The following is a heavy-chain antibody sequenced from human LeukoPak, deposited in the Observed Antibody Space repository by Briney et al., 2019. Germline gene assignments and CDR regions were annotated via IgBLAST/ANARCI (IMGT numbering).Heavy chain of an antibody. V-gene: IGHV4-59*01. Sequence: KPSETLSLTCTVSGGSISSYYWSWIRQPPGKGLEWIGYIYYSGSTNYNPSLKSRVTISVDTSKNQFSLKLSSVTAADTAVYYCARSAAGPYYFDYWGQRTLVTVSS. J-gene: IGHJ4*02. CDR2: IYYSGST. CDR3: ARSAAGPYYFDY. CDR1: GGSISSYY. D-gene: IGHD6-13*01.